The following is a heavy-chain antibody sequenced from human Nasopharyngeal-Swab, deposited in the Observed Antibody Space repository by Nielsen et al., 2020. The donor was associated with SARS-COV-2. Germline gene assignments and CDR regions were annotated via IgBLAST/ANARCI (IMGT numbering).Heavy chain of an antibody. V-gene: IGHV3-23*03. J-gene: IGHJ4*02. CDR2: IYSGGSST. Sequence: GESLKISCAASGFTFSSYAMSWVRQAPGKGLEWVSVIYSGGSSTYYADSVKGRFTISRDNSKNTLYLQMNSLRAEDTAVYYCVKDQGSYYDYWGQGTLVTVSS. CDR3: VKDQGSYYDY. CDR1: GFTFSSYA. D-gene: IGHD1-26*01.